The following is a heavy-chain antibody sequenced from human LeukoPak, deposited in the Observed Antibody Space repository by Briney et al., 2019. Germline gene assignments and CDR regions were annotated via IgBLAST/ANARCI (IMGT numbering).Heavy chain of an antibody. D-gene: IGHD1-26*01. CDR2: ISGSGGST. J-gene: IGHJ3*02. CDR3: AREMYSGMYNDAFDI. Sequence: GGSLRLSCAASGFTFSSYAMSWVRQAPGKGLEWVSAISGSGGSTYYADSVKGRFTISRDNSKNTLYLQVNSLRAEDTAMYYCAREMYSGMYNDAFDIWGQGTKVTVSS. CDR1: GFTFSSYA. V-gene: IGHV3-23*01.